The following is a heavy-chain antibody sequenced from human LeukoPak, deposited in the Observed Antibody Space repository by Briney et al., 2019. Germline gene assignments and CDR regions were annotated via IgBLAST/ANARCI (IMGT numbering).Heavy chain of an antibody. CDR3: ARDWPSYDILTGYPYGMDV. D-gene: IGHD3-9*01. CDR1: GYTFTSYG. Sequence: ASVKVSCKASGYTFTSYGISWARQAPGQGLEWMGWISAYNGNTNYAQKLQGRVTMTTDTSTSTAYMELRSLRSDDTAVYYCARDWPSYDILTGYPYGMDVWGKGTTVTVTS. J-gene: IGHJ6*04. V-gene: IGHV1-18*04. CDR2: ISAYNGNT.